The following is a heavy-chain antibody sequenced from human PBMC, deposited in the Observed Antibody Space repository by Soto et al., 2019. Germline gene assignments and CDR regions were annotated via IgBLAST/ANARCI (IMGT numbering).Heavy chain of an antibody. J-gene: IGHJ4*02. CDR2: ISSGGST. D-gene: IGHD3-3*01. V-gene: IGHV3-66*01. CDR1: GFTVSNLY. Sequence: EVQLVESGGGLVQPGGSLRLSCAASGFTVSNLYMTWVRQAPGKRLQWVAVISSGGSTYYADSVKGRFTISRDNSKNTLYLEMNSLRAEDTAVYYCARDTLGGAYDFLHGGQGTLVTVSS. CDR3: ARDTLGGAYDFLH.